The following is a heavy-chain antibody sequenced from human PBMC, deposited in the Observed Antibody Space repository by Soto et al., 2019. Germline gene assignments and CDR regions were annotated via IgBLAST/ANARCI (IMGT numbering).Heavy chain of an antibody. D-gene: IGHD5-12*01. CDR3: ARDGYNHYYYYGMDV. J-gene: IGHJ6*02. Sequence: LRLSCAASGFTFSSYSMNWVRQAPGKGLEWVSSISSSSSYIYYADSVEGRFTISRDNAKNSLYLQMNSLRAEDTAVYYCARDGYNHYYYYGMDVWGQGTTVTVS. CDR1: GFTFSSYS. CDR2: ISSSSSYI. V-gene: IGHV3-21*01.